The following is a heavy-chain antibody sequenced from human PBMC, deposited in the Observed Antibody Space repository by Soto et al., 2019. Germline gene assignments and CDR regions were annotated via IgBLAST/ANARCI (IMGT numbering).Heavy chain of an antibody. V-gene: IGHV4-38-2*01. Sequence: PSETLSLTCAVSGYSISSGYYWGWIRQPPGKGLEWIGSIYHSGSTYYNPSLKSRVTIPVDTSKNQFSLKLSSVTAADTAVYYCARGHGITMIVAPFDYWGQGTLVTVSS. CDR3: ARGHGITMIVAPFDY. J-gene: IGHJ4*02. CDR2: IYHSGST. CDR1: GYSISSGYY. D-gene: IGHD3-22*01.